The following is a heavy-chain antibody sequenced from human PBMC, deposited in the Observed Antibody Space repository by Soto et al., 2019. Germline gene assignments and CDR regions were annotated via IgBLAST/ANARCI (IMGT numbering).Heavy chain of an antibody. V-gene: IGHV4-59*01. CDR2: IYYSGST. CDR1: NGSIINYH. CDR3: ASRLTLANTTGDASDL. Sequence: QVQLQESGPGLVKPSETLSLTCTVSNGSIINYHWSWIRQPPGKGLDWIGFIYYSGSTNYNPYLKGRVTMSVEMSTIQPSLTLHSVTPADTAVYYCASRLTLANTTGDASDLWGQGTMVTVSS. J-gene: IGHJ3*01. D-gene: IGHD3-9*01.